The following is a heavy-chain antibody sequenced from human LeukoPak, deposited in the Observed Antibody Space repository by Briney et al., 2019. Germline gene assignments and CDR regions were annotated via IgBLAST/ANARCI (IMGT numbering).Heavy chain of an antibody. CDR3: ARGGPPTIFGVVPDAEYFQH. CDR2: IIPIFGTA. J-gene: IGHJ1*01. Sequence: GASVKVSCKASGGTFSSYAISWVRQAPGQGLEWMGGIIPIFGTANYAQKFHGRVTITADESTSTAYMELSSLRSEDTAVYYCARGGPPTIFGVVPDAEYFQHWGQGTLVTVSS. V-gene: IGHV1-69*13. CDR1: GGTFSSYA. D-gene: IGHD3-3*01.